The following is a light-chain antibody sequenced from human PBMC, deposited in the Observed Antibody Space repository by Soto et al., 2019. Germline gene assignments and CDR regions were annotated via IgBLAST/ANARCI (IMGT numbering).Light chain of an antibody. CDR3: QHYDNQPLT. J-gene: IGKJ4*01. CDR2: GAS. Sequence: EIVLTQSPDTLSLSPGERATLSCRASQSVSSDYLVWYQQKPGLPPRLLIYGASRRATGIPDRFSGSGSGTDFILTISRLEPEDFAVYYCQHYDNQPLTFGGGTKVDIK. V-gene: IGKV3-20*01. CDR1: QSVSSDY.